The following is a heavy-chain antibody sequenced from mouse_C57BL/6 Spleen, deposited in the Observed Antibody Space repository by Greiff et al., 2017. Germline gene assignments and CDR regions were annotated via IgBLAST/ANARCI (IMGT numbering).Heavy chain of an antibody. D-gene: IGHD1-1*01. CDR3: ARGDYYGSSSYWYLDV. V-gene: IGHV1-55*01. CDR1: GYTFTSYW. Sequence: QVQLQQPGAELVKPGASVKMSCKASGYTFTSYWITWVKQRPGQGLEWIGDIYPGSGSTNYNEKFKSKATLTVGTSSSTAYMQLSSLTSEDSAVYYCARGDYYGSSSYWYLDVWGTGTTVTVSS. J-gene: IGHJ1*03. CDR2: IYPGSGST.